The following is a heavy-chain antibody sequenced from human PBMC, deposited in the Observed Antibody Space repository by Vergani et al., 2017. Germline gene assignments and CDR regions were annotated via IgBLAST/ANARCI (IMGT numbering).Heavy chain of an antibody. V-gene: IGHV4-34*01. CDR2: IHQSGRT. D-gene: IGHD3-9*01. Sequence: HVQLQQWGAGLLKPSETLSLTCTVYGGSFSGYYWTWIRQPPGKGLEWIGEIHQSGRTKYNPSLKSRVTISVDTSKNQFSLNLTSVTAADTAVYYCARDDLLTGYWDWGQGTLVTVSS. J-gene: IGHJ4*02. CDR1: GGSFSGYY. CDR3: ARDDLLTGYWD.